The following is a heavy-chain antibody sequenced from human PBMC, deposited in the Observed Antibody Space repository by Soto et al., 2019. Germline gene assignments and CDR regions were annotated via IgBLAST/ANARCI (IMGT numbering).Heavy chain of an antibody. V-gene: IGHV3-30*18. Sequence: VQLVESGGGVVQPGRSLRLSCAASGFTFNDYAMHWVRQAPGKGLEWVSVVSHDGRNTHYADSVKGRFTISRDSSKNTGLMEMNSLRAEDTAVHYCAKGGRQWLVTSDFNYWGQGALVTVSS. CDR1: GFTFNDYA. J-gene: IGHJ4*02. D-gene: IGHD6-19*01. CDR3: AKGGRQWLVTSDFNY. CDR2: VSHDGRNT.